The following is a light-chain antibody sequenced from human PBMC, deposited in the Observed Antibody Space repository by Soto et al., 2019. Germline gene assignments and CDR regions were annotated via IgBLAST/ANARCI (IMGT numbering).Light chain of an antibody. CDR3: QSYDSSLSGSEV. Sequence: VLAQPPSLSGSPGQRVTISCTWSSSNIGAGHDVHWYQQLPGTAPKLLIYGNSNRPSGVPDRFSGSKSGTSASLAITGLQAEDEADYYCQSYDSSLSGSEVFGTGTKVTVL. CDR2: GNS. CDR1: SSNIGAGHD. J-gene: IGLJ1*01. V-gene: IGLV1-40*01.